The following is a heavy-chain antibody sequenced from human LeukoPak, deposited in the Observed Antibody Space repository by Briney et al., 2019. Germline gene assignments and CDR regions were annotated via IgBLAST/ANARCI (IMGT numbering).Heavy chain of an antibody. CDR1: GFTFSSYA. CDR2: IKQGGSEK. Sequence: GGSLRLSCAASGFTFSSYAMSWVRQAPGKGLEWVADIKQGGSEKLYVDSVKGRFTIFRDDAKNSLSLQMDSLRPEDTAVYYCARGPPYGSRSDFLDSWGPGTLVTVSS. V-gene: IGHV3-7*01. CDR3: ARGPPYGSRSDFLDS. D-gene: IGHD3-10*01. J-gene: IGHJ5*01.